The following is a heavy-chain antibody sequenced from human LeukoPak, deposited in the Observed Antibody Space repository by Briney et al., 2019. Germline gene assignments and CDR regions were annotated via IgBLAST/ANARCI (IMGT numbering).Heavy chain of an antibody. Sequence: SETLSLTCAVYGGSFSGYYWSWIRQPPGKGLEWIGEIKHSGSTNYNPSLKSRVTISVDTSKNQFSLKLSSVTAADTAVYYCARGSGQQLVLANWFDPWGQGTLVTVSS. D-gene: IGHD6-13*01. V-gene: IGHV4-34*01. CDR2: IKHSGST. CDR3: ARGSGQQLVLANWFDP. CDR1: GGSFSGYY. J-gene: IGHJ5*02.